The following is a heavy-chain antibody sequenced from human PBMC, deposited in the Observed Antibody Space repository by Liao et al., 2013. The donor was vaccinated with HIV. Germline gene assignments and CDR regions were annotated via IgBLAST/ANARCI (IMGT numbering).Heavy chain of an antibody. CDR2: ISSTWNT. CDR3: ARHSLAPGHLGQNAFDL. J-gene: IGHJ3*01. V-gene: IGHV4-4*07. Sequence: QVQLQESGPGLIQPSETLSLTCTVSGGSISSYYWSWIRQPAGKGPEWIGRISSTWNTNYNPSLKSRLIMSLDTSKNQFSLNLTSVTAADTAVYYCARHSLAPGHLGQNAFDLWGQGRMVVVSS. D-gene: IGHD1-26*01. CDR1: GGSISSYY.